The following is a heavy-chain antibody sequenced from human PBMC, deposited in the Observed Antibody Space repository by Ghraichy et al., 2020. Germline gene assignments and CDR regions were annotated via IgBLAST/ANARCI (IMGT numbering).Heavy chain of an antibody. D-gene: IGHD2-2*01. CDR3: AKILRRTGSYGPFLDY. CDR2: IKEDGSEK. CDR1: GFSFSSYW. J-gene: IGHJ4*02. V-gene: IGHV3-7*03. Sequence: GESLNISCAVSGFSFSSYWMSWVRQAPGKGLEWAANIKEDGSEKYYVDSVKGRFTISRDNVKNSLYLQMNSLRVEDTAVYYCAKILRRTGSYGPFLDYWGQGTLVTVSS.